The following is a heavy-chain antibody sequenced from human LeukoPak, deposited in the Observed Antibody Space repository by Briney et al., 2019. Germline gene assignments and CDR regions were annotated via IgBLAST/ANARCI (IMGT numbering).Heavy chain of an antibody. CDR3: TTDLRGYSYGHGDY. J-gene: IGHJ4*02. V-gene: IGHV3-23*01. D-gene: IGHD5-18*01. CDR1: GFTFSSYG. CDR2: ISGSGGST. Sequence: GGSLRLSCAASGFTFSSYGMSWVRQAPGKGLEWVSAISGSGGSTYYADSVKGRFTISRDNSKNTLYLQMNSLRAEDTAVYYCTTDLRGYSYGHGDYWGQGTLVTVSS.